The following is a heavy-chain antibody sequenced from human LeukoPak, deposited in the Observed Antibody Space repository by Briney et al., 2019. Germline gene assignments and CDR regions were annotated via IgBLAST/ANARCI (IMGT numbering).Heavy chain of an antibody. CDR3: ARGLNYYDSSGYYFGYYYYMDV. D-gene: IGHD3-22*01. Sequence: GGSLRLSCAASGFTVSSNYMSWVRQAPGKGLEWVSVIYSGGSTYYADSVKGRFTISRDNSKNTLYLQMNSLRAEDTAVYYCARGLNYYDSSGYYFGYYYYMDVWGKGTTVTVSS. CDR1: GFTVSSNY. CDR2: IYSGGST. V-gene: IGHV3-53*01. J-gene: IGHJ6*03.